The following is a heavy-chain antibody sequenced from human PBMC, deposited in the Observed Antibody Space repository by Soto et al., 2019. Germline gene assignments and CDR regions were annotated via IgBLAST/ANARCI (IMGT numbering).Heavy chain of an antibody. CDR3: VRRGDDQSLNL. Sequence: LACAASGFTFSDHWMIWIRQAPGKWLEWISYITNIDNTEKYADSVRGRFAVSRDNAKKSLYLQMNSLRADDTAVYYCVRRGDDQSLNLWGQGTLVTVSS. D-gene: IGHD1-1*01. CDR2: ITNIDNTE. CDR1: GFTFSDHW. J-gene: IGHJ1*01. V-gene: IGHV3-11*01.